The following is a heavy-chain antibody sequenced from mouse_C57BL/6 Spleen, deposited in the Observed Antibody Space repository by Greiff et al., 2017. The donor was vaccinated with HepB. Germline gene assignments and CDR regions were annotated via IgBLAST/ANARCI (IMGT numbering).Heavy chain of an antibody. CDR2: IHPNSGST. D-gene: IGHD1-1*01. Sequence: VQLQQPGAELVKPGASVKLSCKASGYTFTSYWMHWVKQRPGQGLEWIGMIHPNSGSTNYNEKFKSKATLTVDKSSSTAYMQLSSLTSEDSAVYYCARMGIYYYGSSYSYWYFDVWGTGTTVTVSS. V-gene: IGHV1-64*01. J-gene: IGHJ1*03. CDR1: GYTFTSYW. CDR3: ARMGIYYYGSSYSYWYFDV.